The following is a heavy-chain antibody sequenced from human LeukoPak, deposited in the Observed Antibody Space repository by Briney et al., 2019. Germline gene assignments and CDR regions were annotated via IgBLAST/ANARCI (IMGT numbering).Heavy chain of an antibody. CDR2: INPSGGST. CDR3: ARETGMTPPNYYYYGMDV. V-gene: IGHV1-46*01. J-gene: IGHJ6*02. D-gene: IGHD1-14*01. Sequence: ASVNVSCKASGYTFTSYYVHWVRQAPGQGLEWMGIINPSGGSTTYAQKFQGRVTMTRDTSTSTVYMELSSLGSEDTAVYYCARETGMTPPNYYYYGMDVWGQGTTVTVSS. CDR1: GYTFTSYY.